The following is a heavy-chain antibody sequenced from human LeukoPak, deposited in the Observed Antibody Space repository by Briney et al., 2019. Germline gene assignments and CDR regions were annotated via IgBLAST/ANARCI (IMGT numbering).Heavy chain of an antibody. D-gene: IGHD3-22*01. V-gene: IGHV1-8*02. CDR3: ARYYYDSSGYYYGYEYYGMDV. Sequence: ASVKVSCKASGYTFTSYGISWVRQAPGQGLEWMGWISAYNGNTGYAQKFQGRVTMTRNTSISTAYMELSSLRSEDTAVYYCARYYYDSSGYYYGYEYYGMDVWGQGTTVTVSS. CDR2: ISAYNGNT. J-gene: IGHJ6*02. CDR1: GYTFTSYG.